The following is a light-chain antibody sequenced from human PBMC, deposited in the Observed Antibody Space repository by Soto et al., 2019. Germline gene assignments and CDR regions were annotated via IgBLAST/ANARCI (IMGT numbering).Light chain of an antibody. J-gene: IGKJ2*01. V-gene: IGKV3D-20*02. CDR1: QTLSINS. Sequence: EIVLTQSPDTLSLSPGERATLFCRASQTLSINSLAWYQQKPGQAPRLLIYAASTRHTGIPDRFNGSGSGTDFALTINRLEPEDFAVYFCQQRRTFGQGTKLEIK. CDR2: AAS. CDR3: QQRRT.